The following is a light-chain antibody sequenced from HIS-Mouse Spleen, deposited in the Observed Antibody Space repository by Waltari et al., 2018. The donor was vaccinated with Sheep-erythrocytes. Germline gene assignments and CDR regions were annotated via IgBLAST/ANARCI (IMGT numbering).Light chain of an antibody. J-gene: IGLJ3*02. CDR2: EGS. V-gene: IGLV2-23*01. Sequence: QSALTQPASVSGSPGQSITISCTGTSSDVGSYNLVSWYQQHPGKAPKLMIYEGSKRPSGVSIRSSGSKSGNTASLTISGLQAEDEADYYCCSYAGSSTPWVFGGGTKLTVL. CDR3: CSYAGSSTPWV. CDR1: SSDVGSYNL.